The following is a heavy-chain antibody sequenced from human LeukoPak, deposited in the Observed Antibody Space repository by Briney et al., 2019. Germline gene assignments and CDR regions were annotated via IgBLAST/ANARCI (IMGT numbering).Heavy chain of an antibody. J-gene: IGHJ4*02. Sequence: PGGSLRLSCAASGFTFSNAWMSWVRQAPGKGLEWVGRIKNKSDGGTTDNAAPVKGRFTISRDDSKNTLYLQMNSLKTEDTAVYYCTTEDIAVTGIGLDYWGQGTLVTVSS. CDR3: TTEDIAVTGIGLDY. CDR1: GFTFSNAW. D-gene: IGHD6-19*01. CDR2: IKNKSDGGTT. V-gene: IGHV3-15*01.